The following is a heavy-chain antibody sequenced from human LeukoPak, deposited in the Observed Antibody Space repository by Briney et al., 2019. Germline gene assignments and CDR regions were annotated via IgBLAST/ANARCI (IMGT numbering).Heavy chain of an antibody. V-gene: IGHV4-59*01. CDR2: IYYSGST. J-gene: IGHJ3*02. CDR1: GGSISSYY. Sequence: SETLSLTCTVSGGSISSYYWSWIRQPPGKGLEWIGYIYYSGSTNYNPFLKSRVTISVDTSKNQFSLKLSSVTAADTAVYYCARDSGAFDIWGQGTMVTVSS. CDR3: ARDSGAFDI.